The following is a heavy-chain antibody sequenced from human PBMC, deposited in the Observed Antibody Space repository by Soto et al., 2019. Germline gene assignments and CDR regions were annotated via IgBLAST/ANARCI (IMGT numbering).Heavy chain of an antibody. CDR1: GFTFSSYG. CDR2: ISYDGSNK. V-gene: IGHV3-30*18. J-gene: IGHJ4*02. Sequence: QVQLVESGGGVVQPGRSLRLSCAASGFTFSSYGMHWVRQAPGKGLEWVAVISYDGSNKYYADSVKGRFTISRDNSKNTLYLQMNSLRAEDTAVYYCAKGPSYCSSTSCYEMGLDYWGQGTLVTVSS. D-gene: IGHD2-2*01. CDR3: AKGPSYCSSTSCYEMGLDY.